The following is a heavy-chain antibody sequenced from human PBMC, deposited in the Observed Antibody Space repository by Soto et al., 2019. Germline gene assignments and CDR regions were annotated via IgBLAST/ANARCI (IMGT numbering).Heavy chain of an antibody. Sequence: SETLSLTCAVYGGSFSGYYWSWIRQPPGKGPEWIGEINHSGSTNYNPSLKSRVTISVDTSKNQFSLKLSSVTAADTAVYYCARGRVSSGIVVVPAATLYYFDYGGQETLVTVSS. CDR3: ARGRVSSGIVVVPAATLYYFDY. J-gene: IGHJ4*02. CDR1: GGSFSGYY. CDR2: INHSGST. D-gene: IGHD2-2*01. V-gene: IGHV4-34*01.